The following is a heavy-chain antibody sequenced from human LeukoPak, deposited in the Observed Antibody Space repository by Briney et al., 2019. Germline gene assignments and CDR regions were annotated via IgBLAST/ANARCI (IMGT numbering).Heavy chain of an antibody. V-gene: IGHV1-69*01. CDR3: ARAPGGIAAAGTLVYYYMDV. J-gene: IGHJ6*03. Sequence: GASVKVSCKASGGTFSSYAISWVRQAPGQGLEWMGGIIPIFGTANYAQKFQGRVTITADESTSTAYMELSSLRSEDTAVYYCARAPGGIAAAGTLVYYYMDVWGKGTTVTVSS. D-gene: IGHD6-13*01. CDR1: GGTFSSYA. CDR2: IIPIFGTA.